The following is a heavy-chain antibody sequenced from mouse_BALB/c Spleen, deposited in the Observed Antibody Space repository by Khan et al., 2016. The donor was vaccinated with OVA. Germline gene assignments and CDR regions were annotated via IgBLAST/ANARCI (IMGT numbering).Heavy chain of an antibody. CDR1: DYTFTNYW. Sequence: QVQLQQPGAELAKPGASVKMSCKASDYTFTNYWMHWVKQRPGQGLEWIGYINPSTDYTEYNQKFKDKATLTADKSSSTAYMQLSSLTSEDSAVYYGGNHGSSSAWFTYWGQGTLVTVSA. D-gene: IGHD1-1*01. CDR3: GNHGSSSAWFTY. CDR2: INPSTDYT. V-gene: IGHV1-7*01. J-gene: IGHJ3*01.